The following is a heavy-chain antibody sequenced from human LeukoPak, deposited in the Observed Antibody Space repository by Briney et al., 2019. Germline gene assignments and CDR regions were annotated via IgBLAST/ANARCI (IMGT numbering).Heavy chain of an antibody. V-gene: IGHV1-69*04. Sequence: ASVKVSCKASGGTFSSYAISWERQAPGQGLEWMGRIIPILGIANYAQKFQGRVTITADKSTSTAYMELSSLRSEDTAVYYCAIEESSGSYYGYYYYVMDVWGQGTTVTVSS. CDR1: GGTFSSYA. CDR2: IIPILGIA. CDR3: AIEESSGSYYGYYYYVMDV. J-gene: IGHJ6*02. D-gene: IGHD1-26*01.